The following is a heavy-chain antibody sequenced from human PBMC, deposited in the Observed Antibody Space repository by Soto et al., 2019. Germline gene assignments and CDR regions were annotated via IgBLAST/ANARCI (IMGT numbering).Heavy chain of an antibody. J-gene: IGHJ4*02. CDR3: ARGGSSGLTHYFDY. V-gene: IGHV3-7*05. CDR1: GFTFSSYW. Sequence: EVQLVESGGGLVQPGGSLRLSCAASGFTFSSYWMSWVRQAPGKGLEWVANIKQDGSEKYYVDSVKGRFTISRDNAKNALYLQMNSLRAEDTAVYYCARGGSSGLTHYFDYWGQGTLVTVSS. D-gene: IGHD3-22*01. CDR2: IKQDGSEK.